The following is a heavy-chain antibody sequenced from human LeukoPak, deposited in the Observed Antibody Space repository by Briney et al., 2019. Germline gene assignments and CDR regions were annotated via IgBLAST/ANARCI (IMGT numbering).Heavy chain of an antibody. V-gene: IGHV4-61*02. CDR2: IYTSGST. CDR1: GGSISSGSYY. Sequence: SETLSLTCTVSGGSISSGSYYWSWIRQPAGKGLEWIGRIYTSGSTNYNPSLKSRVTISVDTSKNQFSLKLSSVTAADTAVYYCARDRGAKYYYDSSGYSWGQGTLVTVSS. CDR3: ARDRGAKYYYDSSGYS. J-gene: IGHJ4*02. D-gene: IGHD3-22*01.